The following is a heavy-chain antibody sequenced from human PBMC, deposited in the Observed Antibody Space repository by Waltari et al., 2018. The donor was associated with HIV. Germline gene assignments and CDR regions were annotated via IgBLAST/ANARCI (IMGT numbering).Heavy chain of an antibody. CDR1: GFTFSTYG. D-gene: IGHD6-13*01. Sequence: EVQVLESGGALVQPGGSLRLSCAASGFTFSTYGIRLVRQAPGKGLEWVSTISGSGGSTYYADSVKGRFTVSRDNSKNTLYLQMNSLRAEDTAVYFCVKEHQYSHSWYSYYGMDVWGQGTTVTVSS. J-gene: IGHJ6*02. CDR2: ISGSGGST. V-gene: IGHV3-23*01. CDR3: VKEHQYSHSWYSYYGMDV.